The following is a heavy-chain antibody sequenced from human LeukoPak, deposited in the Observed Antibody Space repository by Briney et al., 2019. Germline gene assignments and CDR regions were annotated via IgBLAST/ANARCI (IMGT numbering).Heavy chain of an antibody. CDR3: ARTNWNYYYDSSGYLSGYFDY. CDR1: GGSISSSYYY. CDR2: IYYSGST. Sequence: PSETLSLTCTVSGGSISSSYYYWGWIRQPPGKGLEWIGSIYYSGSTYYNPSLKSRVTISVDTSKNQFSLKLRSVTAADTAVYYCARTNWNYYYDSSGYLSGYFDYWGQGTLVTVSS. D-gene: IGHD3-22*01. J-gene: IGHJ4*02. V-gene: IGHV4-39*01.